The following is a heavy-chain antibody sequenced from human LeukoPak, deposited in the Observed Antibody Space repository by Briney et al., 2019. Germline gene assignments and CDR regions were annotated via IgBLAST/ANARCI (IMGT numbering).Heavy chain of an antibody. CDR3: AGAGPAVAGISSAFDI. CDR1: GFTFSSYD. CDR2: ISYDGSNK. V-gene: IGHV3-30-3*01. D-gene: IGHD6-19*01. J-gene: IGHJ3*02. Sequence: GGSLRLSCAASGFTFSSYDMHWVRQAPGKGLEWVAVISYDGSNKYYADSVKGRFTISRDNSKNTLYLQMNSLRAEDTAVYYCAGAGPAVAGISSAFDIWGQGTMVTVSS.